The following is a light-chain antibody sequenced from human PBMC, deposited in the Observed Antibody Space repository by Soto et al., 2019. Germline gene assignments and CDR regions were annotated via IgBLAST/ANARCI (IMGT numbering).Light chain of an antibody. CDR3: QQRSNL. Sequence: EIVLTQSPATLSLSPGERATLSCRASQSVSSYLAWYHQKPGQAPRLLIYDASNRATGIPARFSGSGSGTVFTLTISSLEPEDFAVYYCQQRSNLFGGGTKVDIK. CDR2: DAS. J-gene: IGKJ4*01. V-gene: IGKV3-11*01. CDR1: QSVSSY.